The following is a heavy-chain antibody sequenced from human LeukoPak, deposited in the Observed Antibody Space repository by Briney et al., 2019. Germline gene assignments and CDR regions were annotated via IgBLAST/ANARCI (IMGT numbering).Heavy chain of an antibody. CDR3: ATVQADTAMVLGRWAFDI. V-gene: IGHV1-24*01. J-gene: IGHJ3*02. CDR1: GYTLTELS. CDR2: FDPEDGET. Sequence: ASVKVSCKVSGYTLTELSMHWVRQAPGKGLEWMGGFDPEDGETIYAQKFQGRVTMTEDTSTDTAYMELSSLRSEDTAVYYCATVQADTAMVLGRWAFDIWGQGTMVTVSS. D-gene: IGHD5-18*01.